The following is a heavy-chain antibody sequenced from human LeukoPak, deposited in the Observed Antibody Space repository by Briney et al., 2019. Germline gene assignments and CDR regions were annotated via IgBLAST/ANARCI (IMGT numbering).Heavy chain of an antibody. D-gene: IGHD6-19*01. CDR1: EYTFTNYA. V-gene: IGHV1-3*04. CDR2: INTGNGDT. CDR3: AGDGTLVGTRGNWFDP. J-gene: IGHJ5*02. Sequence: ASVKVSCKASEYTFTNYAIHWVRQAPGQRLEWMGWINTGNGDTKYSQKFQDRVTIISDTSANTAYMELSSLRSEDTAVYYCAGDGTLVGTRGNWFDPWGQGTLVTVSS.